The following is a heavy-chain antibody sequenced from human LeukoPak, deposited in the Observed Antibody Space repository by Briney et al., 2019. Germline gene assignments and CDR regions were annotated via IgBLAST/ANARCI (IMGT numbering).Heavy chain of an antibody. V-gene: IGHV4-59*12. CDR1: GGSISSYY. D-gene: IGHD4-17*01. CDR3: ARGPYGDYFPWFDP. Sequence: PSETLSLTCTVSGGSISSYYWSWIRQPPGKGLEWIGYIYYSGSTNYNPSLKSRVTMSVDTSKNQFSLKLSSVTAADTAVYYCARGPYGDYFPWFDPWGQGTLVTVSS. J-gene: IGHJ5*02. CDR2: IYYSGST.